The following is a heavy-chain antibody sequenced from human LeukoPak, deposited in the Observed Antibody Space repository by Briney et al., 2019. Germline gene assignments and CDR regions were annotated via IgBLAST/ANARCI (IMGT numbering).Heavy chain of an antibody. D-gene: IGHD6-13*01. CDR2: INTHGSST. Sequence: GGSLRLSCAASGFAFSNYWLHWARQAPGKGLEWVARINTHGSSTNYADSVKGRFTISRDNAKNTPYLQMTSLSAEDTAVYYALAGYYYYYMDVWGKGTTVTVS. CDR1: GFAFSNYW. V-gene: IGHV3-74*01. CDR3: LAGYYYYYMDV. J-gene: IGHJ6*03.